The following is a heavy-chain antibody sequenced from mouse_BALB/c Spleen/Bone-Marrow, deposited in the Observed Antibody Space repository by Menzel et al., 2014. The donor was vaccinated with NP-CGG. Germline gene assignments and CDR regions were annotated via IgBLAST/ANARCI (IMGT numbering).Heavy chain of an antibody. V-gene: IGHV14-3*02. CDR1: GFNIKDTY. CDR3: ARYYYGSSLFAY. CDR2: IDPANGNT. J-gene: IGHJ3*01. D-gene: IGHD1-1*01. Sequence: EVKLMESGAELVKPGASVKLSCTASGFNIKDTYMYWVKQRPEQGLEWIGRIDPANGNTKYDPKFQDKATITADTSSNTASLQLSSLTSEDTSVYYCARYYYGSSLFAYWGQGTLVTVSA.